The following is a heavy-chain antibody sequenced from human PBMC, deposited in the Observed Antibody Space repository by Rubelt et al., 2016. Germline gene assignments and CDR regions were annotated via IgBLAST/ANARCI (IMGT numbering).Heavy chain of an antibody. D-gene: IGHD6-13*01. CDR2: ISGSGGST. Sequence: GGGLVQPGGSLRLSCAASGFTFSSYAMSWVRQAPGKGLEWVSAISGSGGSTYYADSVKGRFTISRDNSKNTLYLQMNSLRAEDTAVYYCARQTRAAAGLADHFDYWGQGTLVTVSS. V-gene: IGHV3-23*01. J-gene: IGHJ4*02. CDR1: GFTFSSYA. CDR3: ARQTRAAAGLADHFDY.